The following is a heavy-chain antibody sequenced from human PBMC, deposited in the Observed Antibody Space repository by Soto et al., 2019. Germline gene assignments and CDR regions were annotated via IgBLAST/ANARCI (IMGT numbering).Heavy chain of an antibody. CDR2: MNPNSGNT. D-gene: IGHD6-19*01. Sequence: RASVKVSCKASGYTFTSYDINWVRQATGQGLEWMGWMNPNSGNTGYAQKFQGRVTMTRNTSISTAYMELSSLRSEDTAVYYCARGRIAVAGTFFRYYGMDVWGQGTTVTVSS. J-gene: IGHJ6*02. CDR3: ARGRIAVAGTFFRYYGMDV. CDR1: GYTFTSYD. V-gene: IGHV1-8*01.